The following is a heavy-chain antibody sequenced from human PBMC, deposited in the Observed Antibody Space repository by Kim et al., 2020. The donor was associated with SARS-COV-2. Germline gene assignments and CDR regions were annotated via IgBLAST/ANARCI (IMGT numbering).Heavy chain of an antibody. D-gene: IGHD3-10*01. CDR1: GFTFSDYE. Sequence: GGSLRLSCAASGFTFSDYEMAWVRQGPGKGLEWISYIASSGPVTIRYADSVEGRFIISRDNAKNSLYLQMNSLRVEDTGVYYCAGGPQYSGSFTFDPRGQGTLVTVSS. CDR2: IASSGPVTI. J-gene: IGHJ5*02. V-gene: IGHV3-48*03. CDR3: AGGPQYSGSFTFDP.